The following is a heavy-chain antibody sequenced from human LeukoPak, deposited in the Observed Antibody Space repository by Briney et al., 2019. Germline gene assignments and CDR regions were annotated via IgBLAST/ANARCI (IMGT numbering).Heavy chain of an antibody. V-gene: IGHV4-38-2*02. CDR1: GYSISSGYY. J-gene: IGHJ4*02. CDR2: IYHSGST. CDR3: ARDASGSYSSGY. Sequence: SETLSLTCTVSGYSISSGYYWGWIRQPPGKGLEWIGSIYHSGSTYYNPSLKSRVTISVDPSKNQFSLKLSSVTAADTAVYYCARDASGSYSSGYWGQGTLVTVSS. D-gene: IGHD1-26*01.